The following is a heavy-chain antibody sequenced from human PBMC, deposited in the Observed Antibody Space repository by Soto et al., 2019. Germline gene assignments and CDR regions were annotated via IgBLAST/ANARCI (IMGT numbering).Heavy chain of an antibody. D-gene: IGHD6-19*01. J-gene: IGHJ6*02. CDR1: GGSFSGYY. CDR2: INHSGST. V-gene: IGHV4-34*01. Sequence: PSETLSLTCAVYGGSFSGYYWSWIRQPPGKGLEWIGEINHSGSTNYNPSLKSRVTISVDTSKNQFSLKLSSVTAADTAVYYCARXLQWLVWGYYYYYGMDVWGQGTTVTVSS. CDR3: ARXLQWLVWGYYYYYGMDV.